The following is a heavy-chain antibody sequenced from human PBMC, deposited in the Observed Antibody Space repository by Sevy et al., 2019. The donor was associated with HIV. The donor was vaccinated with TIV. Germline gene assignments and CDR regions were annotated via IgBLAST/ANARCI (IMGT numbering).Heavy chain of an antibody. D-gene: IGHD3-10*01. CDR3: ARDTVSPLPWFGELLF. Sequence: GGSLRLSCAASGFTFSSYAMHWVRQAPGKGLEWVAVISYDGSNKYYADSVKGRFTISRDNSKNTLYLQMNSLRAEDTAVYYCARDTVSPLPWFGELLFWGQGTLVTVSS. CDR2: ISYDGSNK. V-gene: IGHV3-30*04. CDR1: GFTFSSYA. J-gene: IGHJ4*02.